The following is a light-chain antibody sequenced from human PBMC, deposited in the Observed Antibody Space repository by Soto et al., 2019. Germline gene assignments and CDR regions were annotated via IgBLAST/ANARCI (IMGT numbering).Light chain of an antibody. CDR2: TAS. J-gene: IGKJ1*01. V-gene: IGKV3-15*01. CDR3: QQYNNWPRT. Sequence: IVMTQSPSSLSVSPGERATLSCRASQTVGRNLAWYQQKPGQAPRLLIHTASTRAPGIPARFSGSGSGTEFTLTVSSLQSEDFAIYYCQQYNNWPRTFGLGTKVDIK. CDR1: QTVGRN.